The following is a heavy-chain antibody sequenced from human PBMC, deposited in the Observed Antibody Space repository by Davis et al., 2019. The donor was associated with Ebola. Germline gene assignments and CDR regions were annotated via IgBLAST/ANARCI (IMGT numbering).Heavy chain of an antibody. CDR3: ARVVGGGYY. CDR2: ISSSSSYI. V-gene: IGHV3-21*01. D-gene: IGHD3-16*01. Sequence: GESLKISCAASGFTFSSYSMNWVRQAPGKGLEWVSSISSSSSYIYYADSVKGRFTISRDNAKNSLYLQMNSLRAEDTAVYYCARVVGGGYYWGQGTLVTVSS. CDR1: GFTFSSYS. J-gene: IGHJ4*02.